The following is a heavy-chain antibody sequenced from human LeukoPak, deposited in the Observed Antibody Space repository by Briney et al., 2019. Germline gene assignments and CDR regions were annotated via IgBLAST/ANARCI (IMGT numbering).Heavy chain of an antibody. V-gene: IGHV3-30*02. CDR1: GFTFSSYG. D-gene: IGHD5-12*01. CDR2: IRYDGSNK. J-gene: IGHJ4*02. Sequence: GGSLRLSCAASGFTFSSYGMHWVRQAPGKGLEWVAFIRYDGSNKYYADSVKGRFTISRDNSKNTLYLQMNSLRAEDTAVYYCARGYSGYDSPLDYWGQGTLVTVSS. CDR3: ARGYSGYDSPLDY.